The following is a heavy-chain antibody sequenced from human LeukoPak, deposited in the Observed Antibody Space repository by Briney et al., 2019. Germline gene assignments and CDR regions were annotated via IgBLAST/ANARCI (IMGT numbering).Heavy chain of an antibody. CDR1: GYTFTGYY. J-gene: IGHJ4*02. D-gene: IGHD6-19*01. Sequence: GASVKVSCKASGYTFTGYYMHWVRQAPGQGLEWMGWINPNSGGTNYAQKFQGRVTMTRDTSISTAYMELSRLRSDDTAVYYCARERANVEQWLVLWYFDYWGQGTLVTVSS. V-gene: IGHV1-2*02. CDR2: INPNSGGT. CDR3: ARERANVEQWLVLWYFDY.